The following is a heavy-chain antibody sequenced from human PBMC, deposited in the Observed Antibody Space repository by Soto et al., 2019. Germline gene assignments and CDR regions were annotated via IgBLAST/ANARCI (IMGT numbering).Heavy chain of an antibody. D-gene: IGHD2-21*02. Sequence: GGSLRLSCAASGFTFSSYAMHWVRQAPGKGLEWVAVISYDGSNKYYADSVKGRFTISRDNSKNTLYLQMNSLRAEDTAVYYCARDLGSDFYFDYWGQGTLVTVSS. J-gene: IGHJ4*02. V-gene: IGHV3-30-3*01. CDR1: GFTFSSYA. CDR3: ARDLGSDFYFDY. CDR2: ISYDGSNK.